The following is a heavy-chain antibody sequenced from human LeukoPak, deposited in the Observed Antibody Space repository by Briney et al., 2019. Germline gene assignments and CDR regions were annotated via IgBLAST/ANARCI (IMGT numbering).Heavy chain of an antibody. CDR1: GFTFSSYA. D-gene: IGHD3-22*01. Sequence: GGSLRLSCSASGFTFSSYAMHWVRQAPGKGLEWVAVISYDGSNKYYADSVKGRFTISRDNSKNTLYLQMNSLRAEDTAVYYCARDFYYYDSSGYPAYWGQGTLVTVSS. J-gene: IGHJ4*02. V-gene: IGHV3-30*04. CDR3: ARDFYYYDSSGYPAY. CDR2: ISYDGSNK.